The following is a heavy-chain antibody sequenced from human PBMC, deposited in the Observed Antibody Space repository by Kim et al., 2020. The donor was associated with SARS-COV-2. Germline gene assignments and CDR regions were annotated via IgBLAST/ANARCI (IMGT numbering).Heavy chain of an antibody. D-gene: IGHD5-12*01. CDR1: GFTFSDYY. CDR2: ISSSSSYT. Sequence: LSLTCAASGFTFSDYYMSWIRQAPGKGLEWVSYISSSSSYTNYADSVKGRFTISRDNAKNSLYLQMNSLRAEDTAVYYCARRGEMATTNWYFDLWGRGTLVTVSS. V-gene: IGHV3-11*03. CDR3: ARRGEMATTNWYFDL. J-gene: IGHJ2*01.